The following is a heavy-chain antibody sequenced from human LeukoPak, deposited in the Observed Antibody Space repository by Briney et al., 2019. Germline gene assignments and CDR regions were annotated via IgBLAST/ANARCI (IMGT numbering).Heavy chain of an antibody. V-gene: IGHV3-21*01. D-gene: IGHD1-26*01. CDR3: ARVFSGTYLNYHHFDY. Sequence: GGSLRLSCAASGFTFSHYSMNWVRQAPGKGLEWVSSISTSSSYIYYADSVKGRFTVSRNNAKNSLYLQMGSLRAEDTAVYYCARVFSGTYLNYHHFDYWGQGTLVTVSS. CDR1: GFTFSHYS. J-gene: IGHJ4*02. CDR2: ISTSSSYI.